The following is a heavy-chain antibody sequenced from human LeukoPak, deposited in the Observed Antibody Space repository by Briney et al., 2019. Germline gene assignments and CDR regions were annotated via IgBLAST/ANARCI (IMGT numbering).Heavy chain of an antibody. CDR3: ARRVSSGYFHYYYYYMDV. V-gene: IGHV1-46*01. Sequence: ASVKVSCKASGYTFTSYYIHWVRQAPGQGLEWMGIINPRGGSTTYAQKFQGRVTITRNTSISTAYMELSSLRSEDTAVYYCARRVSSGYFHYYYYYMDVWGKGTTVTVSS. CDR2: INPRGGST. D-gene: IGHD3-22*01. J-gene: IGHJ6*03. CDR1: GYTFTSYY.